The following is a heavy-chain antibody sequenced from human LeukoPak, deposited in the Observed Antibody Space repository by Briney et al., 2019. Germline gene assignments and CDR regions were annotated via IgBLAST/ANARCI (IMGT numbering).Heavy chain of an antibody. V-gene: IGHV4-30-4*01. J-gene: IGHJ5*02. CDR2: MYYSGST. CDR1: GGSISSGYYY. D-gene: IGHD3-22*01. CDR3: ARPYYYDSRIDP. Sequence: SQTLSLTCTVSGGSISSGYYYWSWIRQPPGKGLEWIAYMYYSGSTYYNPSLKSRVTMSADTSKNQLSLKLSSVTAADTAVYYCARPYYYDSRIDPWGQGILVTVSS.